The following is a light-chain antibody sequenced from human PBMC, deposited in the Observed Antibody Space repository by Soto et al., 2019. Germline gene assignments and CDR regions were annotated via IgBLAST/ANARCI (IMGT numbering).Light chain of an antibody. Sequence: EIVLAQSPATVSLSPGESATLSCRASQTVANNYLAWYQQRPGQAPGLVIFGASSRATGIPDRFRGSGSGTDFTLSISRVEPEDFAVYYCQQYDSSYTFGQGTKLEIK. J-gene: IGKJ2*01. CDR3: QQYDSSYT. V-gene: IGKV3-20*01. CDR2: GAS. CDR1: QTVANNY.